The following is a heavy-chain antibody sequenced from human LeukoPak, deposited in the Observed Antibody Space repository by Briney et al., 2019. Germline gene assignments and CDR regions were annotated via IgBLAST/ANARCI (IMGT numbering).Heavy chain of an antibody. V-gene: IGHV4-34*01. D-gene: IGHD3-3*01. CDR1: GGSFSGYY. Sequence: SETLSLTCAVYGGSFSGYYWSWIRQPPGKGLEWIGEINHSGSTNYNPSLKSRVTISVDTSKNQFSLKLSSVTAADTAAYYCARIPAYRITIFGVVLSSNWFDPWGQGTLVTVSS. J-gene: IGHJ5*02. CDR3: ARIPAYRITIFGVVLSSNWFDP. CDR2: INHSGST.